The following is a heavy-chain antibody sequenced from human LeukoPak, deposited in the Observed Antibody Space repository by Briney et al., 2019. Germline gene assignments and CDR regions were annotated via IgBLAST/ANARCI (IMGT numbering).Heavy chain of an antibody. CDR3: AKGRVWSYYYGMDV. CDR1: GFTFSSYG. J-gene: IGHJ6*02. D-gene: IGHD3-10*01. V-gene: IGHV3-30*18. Sequence: GGSLRLSCAASGFTFSSYGMHWVRQAPGKGLEWVAVISYDGSNKYYADSVKGRFTISRDNSKNTLYLQMNSLRAEDTAVYYCAKGRVWSYYYGMDVWGQGTTVTVSS. CDR2: ISYDGSNK.